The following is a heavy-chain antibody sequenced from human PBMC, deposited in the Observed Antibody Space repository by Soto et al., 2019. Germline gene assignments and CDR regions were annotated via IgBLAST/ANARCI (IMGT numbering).Heavy chain of an antibody. CDR2: ISGGGGSA. Sequence: EVQLLASGGGWVQPGGSLRLSCAASGVPFSSYSMNWVRQTPGKGLGWVSIISGGGGSAYYADSVKGRFSISRDNSKNTLYLQMNSLRAEDTAVYYCAKVGSSWYSHFDYWGQGTLVTVSS. CDR3: AKVGSSWYSHFDY. D-gene: IGHD6-13*01. CDR1: GVPFSSYS. J-gene: IGHJ4*02. V-gene: IGHV3-23*01.